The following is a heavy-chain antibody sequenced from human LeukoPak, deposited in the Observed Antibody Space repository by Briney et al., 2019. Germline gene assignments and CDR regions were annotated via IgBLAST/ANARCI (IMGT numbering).Heavy chain of an antibody. Sequence: PGGSLRLSCAAPGFTFDDYGMSWVRHAPGKGLEWVSGINWNGGSTGYADSVKGRFTISRDNAKNSLYLQMNSLRAEDTALYYCARGRDIVVVVAAGGQFYFDYWGQGTLVTVSS. CDR1: GFTFDDYG. CDR2: INWNGGST. J-gene: IGHJ4*02. V-gene: IGHV3-20*04. D-gene: IGHD2-15*01. CDR3: ARGRDIVVVVAAGGQFYFDY.